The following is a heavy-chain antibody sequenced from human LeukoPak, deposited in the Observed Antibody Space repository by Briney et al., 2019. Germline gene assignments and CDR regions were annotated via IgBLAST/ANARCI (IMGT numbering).Heavy chain of an antibody. J-gene: IGHJ4*02. CDR1: GFIFDDYA. Sequence: PGGSLRLSCTASGFIFDDYAMHWVRQAPGKGLEWVANIQDDGSEKNYVGSVKGRFIISRDNAKNSLFLQMSSLRDEDTALYYCARGWAAIPDWGQGTLVTVSS. CDR3: ARGWAAIPD. D-gene: IGHD2-21*02. V-gene: IGHV3-7*01. CDR2: IQDDGSEK.